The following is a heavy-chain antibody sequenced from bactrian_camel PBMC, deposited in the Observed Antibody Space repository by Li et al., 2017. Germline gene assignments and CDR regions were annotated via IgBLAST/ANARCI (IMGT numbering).Heavy chain of an antibody. CDR3: AAQPGLKVVNNRKMYVKAENFNY. Sequence: HVQLVESGGGSVQAGRSLRLSCVVGGYFGNWNCVAWFRQAPGKEREGVAVLDSVGSINYADSVKGRFTISIDNARNTLYLQMNSLKPEDTAMYYCAAQPGLKVVNNRKMYVKAENFNYWGQGTQVTVS. V-gene: IGHV3S53*01. J-gene: IGHJ4*01. D-gene: IGHD1*01. CDR1: GYFGNWNC. CDR2: LDSVGSI.